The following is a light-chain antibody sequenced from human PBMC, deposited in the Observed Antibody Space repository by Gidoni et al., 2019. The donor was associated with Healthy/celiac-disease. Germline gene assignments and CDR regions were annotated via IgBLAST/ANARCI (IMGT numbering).Light chain of an antibody. V-gene: IGLV7-43*01. Sequence: QTVVTQEPSLTVSPGGTVTLTCASSTGAVTSGYYPDWFQQKPGQAPRALIYSTSNRQSWTPARFSGSLLGGKAALTLSGVQPEDEAEYYCLLSYGGGQVFGGGTKLTVL. CDR2: STS. J-gene: IGLJ2*01. CDR3: LLSYGGGQV. CDR1: TGAVTSGYY.